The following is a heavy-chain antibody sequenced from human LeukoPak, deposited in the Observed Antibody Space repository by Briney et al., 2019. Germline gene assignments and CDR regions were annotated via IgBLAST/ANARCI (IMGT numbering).Heavy chain of an antibody. CDR2: INHSGRT. CDR3: ARSGGYYYYYYGMDV. D-gene: IGHD2-15*01. CDR1: GGSFSGYY. J-gene: IGHJ6*02. V-gene: IGHV4-34*01. Sequence: SETLSLTCAVYGGSFSGYYWSWVRQPPGKGVERIGEINHSGRTNYNPSLMSGVTISLETSKNQFYLKLSSVPAADTAVYYCARSGGYYYYYYGMDVWGQGTTVTVSS.